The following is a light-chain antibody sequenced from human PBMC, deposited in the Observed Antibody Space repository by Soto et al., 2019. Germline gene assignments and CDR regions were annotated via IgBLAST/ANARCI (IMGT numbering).Light chain of an antibody. CDR3: HQRSNWPRT. CDR2: DAS. CDR1: QSVSSY. V-gene: IGKV3-11*01. Sequence: EIVLTQSLATLSLSPGEGATLSCRASQSVSSYLAWYQQKPGQAPRLLIYDASNRATGIPARFSGSGSGTDFTLTISSLEPEDFAVYYCHQRSNWPRTFGQGTKLEIK. J-gene: IGKJ2*01.